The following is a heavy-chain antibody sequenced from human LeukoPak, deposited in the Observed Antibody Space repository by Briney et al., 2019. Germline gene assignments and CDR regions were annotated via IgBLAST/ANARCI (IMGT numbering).Heavy chain of an antibody. Sequence: GASVKVSCKSSGYTFTGYFMHWVRQAPGQGLAWMGWINPNSGGTNYAQKFQGRVTMTRDTSISTAYMELSRLRSDDTAVYYCARKYSSSSALDYWGQGTLVTVSS. V-gene: IGHV1-2*02. D-gene: IGHD6-6*01. CDR1: GYTFTGYF. J-gene: IGHJ4*02. CDR3: ARKYSSSSALDY. CDR2: INPNSGGT.